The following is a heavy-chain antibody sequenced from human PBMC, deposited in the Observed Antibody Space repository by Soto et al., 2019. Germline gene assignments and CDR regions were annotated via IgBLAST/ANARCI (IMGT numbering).Heavy chain of an antibody. CDR1: GYNFMPYG. D-gene: IGHD3-10*01. CDR2: ISPWKGNT. CDR3: ARDLDPSGSYYTDY. Sequence: ASVKVSCKASGYNFMPYGVNWVRQAPGQELEWMGWISPWKGNTNYAQSFQGRVTMTTDTSTSTAYMELRSLTSDDTAVYYCARDLDPSGSYYTDYWGPGTLVTVSS. V-gene: IGHV1-18*04. J-gene: IGHJ4*01.